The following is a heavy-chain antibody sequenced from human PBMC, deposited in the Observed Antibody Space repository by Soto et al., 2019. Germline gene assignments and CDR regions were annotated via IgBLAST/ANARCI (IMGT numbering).Heavy chain of an antibody. D-gene: IGHD3-3*01. CDR3: ARGNYDFWSTPQLVYGMDV. Sequence: PSETLSLTCAVYGGSFSGYYWSWIRQPPGKGLEWIGEINHSGSTNYHPSLKSRVTITLDTSKNQFSPRMSSVPAADTAVYYCARGNYDFWSTPQLVYGMDVWGQGTTVTVSS. J-gene: IGHJ6*02. CDR1: GGSFSGYY. CDR2: INHSGST. V-gene: IGHV4-34*01.